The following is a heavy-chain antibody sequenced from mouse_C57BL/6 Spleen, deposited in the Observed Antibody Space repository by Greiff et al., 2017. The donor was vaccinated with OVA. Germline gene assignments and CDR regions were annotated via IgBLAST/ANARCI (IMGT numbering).Heavy chain of an antibody. CDR2: IYPGDGDT. D-gene: IGHD2-4*01. CDR1: GYAFSSSW. CDR3: ARYDCDGAWFAN. J-gene: IGHJ3*01. V-gene: IGHV1-82*01. Sequence: LMESGPELVKPGASVTISCKASGYAFSSSWMNWVKQRPGKGLEWIGRIYPGDGDTNYNGKFKGKATLTADKSSSTAYMQLSSLTSEDSAVYFCARYDCDGAWFANWGQGALVTVSA.